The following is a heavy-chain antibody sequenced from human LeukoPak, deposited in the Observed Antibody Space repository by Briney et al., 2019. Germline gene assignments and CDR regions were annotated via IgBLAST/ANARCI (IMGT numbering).Heavy chain of an antibody. Sequence: GGSLRLSCAASGFTFSSYEMNWVRQAPGKGLEWDSYISSSGSTIYYADSVKGRFTISRDNAKNSLYLQMNSLRAEDTAVYYCARGPRGYQLPSKHRYNWFDPWGQGTLVTVSS. V-gene: IGHV3-48*03. CDR3: ARGPRGYQLPSKHRYNWFDP. CDR1: GFTFSSYE. D-gene: IGHD2-2*01. CDR2: ISSSGSTI. J-gene: IGHJ5*02.